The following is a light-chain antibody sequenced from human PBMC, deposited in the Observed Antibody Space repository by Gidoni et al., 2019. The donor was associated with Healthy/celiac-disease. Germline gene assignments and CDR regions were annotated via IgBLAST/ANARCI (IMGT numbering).Light chain of an antibody. CDR2: AAS. Sequence: DIQMTQSPSSLSASVGDRVTITCRESQSISSYLNWYQQTPGKAPKLLIYAASSVQSGVPSMFSGSGSGTDFTLTISSLQPEDFATYYCQQSYSTPGTFGQGTKVEIK. CDR3: QQSYSTPGT. CDR1: QSISSY. J-gene: IGKJ1*01. V-gene: IGKV1-39*01.